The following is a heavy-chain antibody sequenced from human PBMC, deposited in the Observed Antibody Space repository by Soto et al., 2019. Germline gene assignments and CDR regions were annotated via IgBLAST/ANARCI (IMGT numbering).Heavy chain of an antibody. J-gene: IGHJ4*02. D-gene: IGHD6-13*01. Sequence: SETLSLTCTVSGDSVNSNNVYWGWVRQPPGRRLEFIGNVYYSGITYYNPAFESRVTISVDTSKNQFSLQLTSVTVEDTAVYYCATSYGNAWYTYWGQGTQVTVSS. CDR3: ATSYGNAWYTY. V-gene: IGHV4-39*07. CDR1: GDSVNSNNVY. CDR2: VYYSGIT.